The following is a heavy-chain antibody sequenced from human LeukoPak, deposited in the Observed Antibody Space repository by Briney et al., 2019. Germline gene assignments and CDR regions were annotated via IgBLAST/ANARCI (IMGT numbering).Heavy chain of an antibody. D-gene: IGHD6-19*01. V-gene: IGHV3-66*01. J-gene: IGHJ4*02. Sequence: GGSLRLSCAASGFTVSSNYMSWVRQAPGKGLEWVSVIYSGGSTYYADSVKGRFTISRDNSKNTLYLQMNSLRAEDTAVYYCARDGRKSRYSSGWYSDYWGQGTLVTVSS. CDR3: ARDGRKSRYSSGWYSDY. CDR1: GFTVSSNY. CDR2: IYSGGST.